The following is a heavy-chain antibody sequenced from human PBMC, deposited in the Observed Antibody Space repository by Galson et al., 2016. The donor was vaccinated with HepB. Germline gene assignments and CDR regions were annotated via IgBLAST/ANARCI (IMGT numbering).Heavy chain of an antibody. J-gene: IGHJ5*01. CDR2: TYYRSKWYT. V-gene: IGHV6-1*01. Sequence: CAISGDSVSSNNAAWNWIRQSPSRGLEWLGRTYYRSKWYTDYAVSVKSRITINPDTSENQFSLQLNSVTPEDTAIYYCARVAGTGWYYNWFDSWGQGTLVTVSS. CDR3: ARVAGTGWYYNWFDS. D-gene: IGHD6-19*01. CDR1: GDSVSSNNAA.